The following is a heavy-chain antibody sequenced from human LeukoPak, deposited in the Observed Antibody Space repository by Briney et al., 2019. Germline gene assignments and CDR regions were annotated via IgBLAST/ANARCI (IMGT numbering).Heavy chain of an antibody. J-gene: IGHJ4*02. V-gene: IGHV4-39*07. CDR2: IYYSGST. Sequence: SETLSLTCTVSGGSISSSSYYWGWIRQPPGRGLEWIGSIYYSGSTYYNPSLKSRVTISVDTSKNQFSLKLSSVTAADTAVYYCASYGDYSPPFDYWGQGTLVTVSS. CDR3: ASYGDYSPPFDY. D-gene: IGHD4-17*01. CDR1: GGSISSSSYY.